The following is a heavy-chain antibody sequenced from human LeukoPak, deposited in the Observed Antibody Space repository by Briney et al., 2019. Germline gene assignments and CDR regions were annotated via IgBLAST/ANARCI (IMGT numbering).Heavy chain of an antibody. CDR3: AGGGTPDY. CDR1: GFTFSSYW. V-gene: IGHV3-74*01. Sequence: GGSLRLSCAASGFTFSSYWMHWVRQAPGKGLVWVSRIKSDESSATYADSVKGRFTISRDNAKNTLYLQMNSLRVEDTAVYYCAGGGTPDYRGQGTLVTVSS. D-gene: IGHD1-7*01. CDR2: IKSDESSA. J-gene: IGHJ4*02.